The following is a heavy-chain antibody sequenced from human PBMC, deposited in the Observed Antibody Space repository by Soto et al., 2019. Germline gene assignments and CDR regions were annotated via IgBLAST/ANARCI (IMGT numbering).Heavy chain of an antibody. CDR3: ARGTGIAVAGTLSS. V-gene: IGHV1-69*13. CDR1: GGTFSSYA. CDR2: IIPIFGTA. Sequence: ASVKVSCKASGGTFSSYAISWVRQAPGQGLEWMGGIIPIFGTANYAQKFQGRVTITADESTSTAYMELRSLRSEDTAVYYWARGTGIAVAGTLSSWGQGTLVTVSS. J-gene: IGHJ5*02. D-gene: IGHD6-19*01.